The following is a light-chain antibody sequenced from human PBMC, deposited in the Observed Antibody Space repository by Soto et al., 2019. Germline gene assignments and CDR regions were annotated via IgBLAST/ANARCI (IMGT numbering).Light chain of an antibody. Sequence: EIVMPQSPATLSVSPGERVILSCRASQSVGSNLAWYQQRPGQAPRLLIFGASTRATGFPARFSGSGSGTEFTLTISSLQSEDFAVYYCQQYDKWPPWTFGQGTKVEIK. CDR3: QQYDKWPPWT. CDR1: QSVGSN. J-gene: IGKJ1*01. CDR2: GAS. V-gene: IGKV3-15*01.